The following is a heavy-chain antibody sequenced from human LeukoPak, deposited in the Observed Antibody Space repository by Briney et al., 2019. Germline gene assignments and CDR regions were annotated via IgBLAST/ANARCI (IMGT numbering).Heavy chain of an antibody. CDR2: INHSGST. CDR3: ARGLTMVRGYNWFDP. CDR1: GGSFSGCY. D-gene: IGHD3-10*01. V-gene: IGHV4-34*01. Sequence: PSETLSLTCAVYGGSFSGCYWSWIRQPPGKGLEWIGEINHSGSTNYNPSLKSRVTISVDTSKNQFSLKLSSVTAADTAVYYCARGLTMVRGYNWFDPWGQGTLVTVSS. J-gene: IGHJ5*02.